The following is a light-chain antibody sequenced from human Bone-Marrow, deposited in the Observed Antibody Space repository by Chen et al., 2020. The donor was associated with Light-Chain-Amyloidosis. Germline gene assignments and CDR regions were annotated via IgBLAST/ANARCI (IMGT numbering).Light chain of an antibody. Sequence: HSALTHPAAVSGSPDQALTISCTGTSSDVGGYNYLSWYQQHPGKAPKLMIYDVSNRPSGVSNRFSGSKSGNTASLTISGLQPEDEADYYCNSYRSSNTPYVFGTGTKVTVL. CDR3: NSYRSSNTPYV. J-gene: IGLJ1*01. CDR2: DVS. V-gene: IGLV2-14*03. CDR1: SSDVGGYNY.